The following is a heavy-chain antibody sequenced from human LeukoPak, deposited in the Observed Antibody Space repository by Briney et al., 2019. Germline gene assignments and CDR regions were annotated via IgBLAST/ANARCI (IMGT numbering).Heavy chain of an antibody. CDR3: AKDFRRDTAAPGVRY. J-gene: IGHJ4*02. D-gene: IGHD5-18*01. Sequence: GGSLRLSCAASGFTFSSYAMSWVRQAPGKGLEWVSAISGSGGSTYYADSVKGRFTISRDNSKNTLYLQMNSLRAEDAAVYYCAKDFRRDTAAPGVRYWGQGTLVTVSS. V-gene: IGHV3-23*01. CDR2: ISGSGGST. CDR1: GFTFSSYA.